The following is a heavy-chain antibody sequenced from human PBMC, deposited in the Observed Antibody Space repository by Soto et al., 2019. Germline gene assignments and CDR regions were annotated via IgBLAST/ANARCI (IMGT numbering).Heavy chain of an antibody. Sequence: EEQLLESGGGVVQRGGSLRLSCAASGFIFSNYAMTWVRQAPGKGLEWVSRISGSGGSTYYADSVKGRLTMSRDNSKNTLYLQMNSLSAEDTAIYYCARRAGGAVVWYYDLWGRGTLVTV. CDR2: ISGSGGST. CDR3: ARRAGGAVVWYYDL. V-gene: IGHV3-23*01. J-gene: IGHJ2*01. D-gene: IGHD2-21*01. CDR1: GFIFSNYA.